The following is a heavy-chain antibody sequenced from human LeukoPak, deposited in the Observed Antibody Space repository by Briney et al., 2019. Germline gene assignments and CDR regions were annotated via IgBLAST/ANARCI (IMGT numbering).Heavy chain of an antibody. J-gene: IGHJ4*02. Sequence: GGSLRLSCAASGFTFSSYAMSWVRQAPGKGLDWASAISGSGGSTYYADSVKGRFTISRDNSKNTLYLQMNSLRAEDTAVYYCATIVWTATPPFDYWGQGTLVTVSS. CDR3: ATIVWTATPPFDY. CDR2: ISGSGGST. V-gene: IGHV3-23*01. D-gene: IGHD2-21*02. CDR1: GFTFSSYA.